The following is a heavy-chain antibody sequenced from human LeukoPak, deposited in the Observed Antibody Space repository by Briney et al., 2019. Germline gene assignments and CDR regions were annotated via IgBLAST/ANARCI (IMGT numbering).Heavy chain of an antibody. CDR2: INTDGSST. V-gene: IGHV3-74*01. CDR3: ARGPLSVAGLGYYYMDV. J-gene: IGHJ6*03. D-gene: IGHD6-19*01. Sequence: GGSLRLSCAASGFIFSSYWMHWVRHAPGKGLAWVSRINTDGSSTSYADSVKGRFTISRDNAKNSLYLQMNSLRAEDTAVYYCARGPLSVAGLGYYYMDVWGKGTTVTVSS. CDR1: GFIFSSYW.